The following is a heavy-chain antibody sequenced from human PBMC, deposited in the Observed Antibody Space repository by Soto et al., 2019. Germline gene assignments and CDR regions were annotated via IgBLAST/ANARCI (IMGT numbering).Heavy chain of an antibody. CDR3: TTDLSDTMIVVAHDAFDI. D-gene: IGHD3-22*01. V-gene: IGHV3-15*01. CDR1: W. CDR2: IKSKTDGGTT. J-gene: IGHJ3*02. Sequence: WGRWVRQATGKGLEWVGRIKSKTDGGTTDYAAPVKGRFTISRDDSKNTLYLQMNSLKTEDTAVYYCTTDLSDTMIVVAHDAFDIWGQGTMVTVSS.